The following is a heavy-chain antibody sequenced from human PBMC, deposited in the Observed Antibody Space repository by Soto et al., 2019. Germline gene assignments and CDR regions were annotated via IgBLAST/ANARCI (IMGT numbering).Heavy chain of an antibody. V-gene: IGHV3-30-3*01. D-gene: IGHD2-15*01. CDR1: GSTFSSYA. Sequence: GGSLRLSCAASGSTFSSYAMHRVRQAPGKGLEWVAVISYDGSNKYYADSVKGRFTISRDNSKNTLYLQMNSLRAEDTAVYYCARDTDWRTVVTYYFDYWGQGTLVTVSS. J-gene: IGHJ4*02. CDR3: ARDTDWRTVVTYYFDY. CDR2: ISYDGSNK.